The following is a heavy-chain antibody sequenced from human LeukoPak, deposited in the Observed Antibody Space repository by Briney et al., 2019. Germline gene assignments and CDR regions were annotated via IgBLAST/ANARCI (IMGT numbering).Heavy chain of an antibody. D-gene: IGHD6-13*01. Sequence: SGPTLVKPTQTLTLTCTFSGFSLSTSGVGVGWIRQPPGKALEWLALIYWNDDKRYSPPPKSRLTITKDTSKNQVVLTMTNMDPVDTATYYCAHSRIAGDFDYWGQGTLVTVSS. V-gene: IGHV2-5*01. CDR1: GFSLSTSGVG. CDR3: AHSRIAGDFDY. CDR2: IYWNDDK. J-gene: IGHJ4*02.